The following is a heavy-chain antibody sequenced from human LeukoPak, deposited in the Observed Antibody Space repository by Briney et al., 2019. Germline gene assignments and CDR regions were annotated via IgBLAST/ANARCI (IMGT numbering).Heavy chain of an antibody. CDR3: AKFLPTHIVVANYYFDY. CDR2: ISGSGGST. Sequence: GGSLRLSCGASGFTFSSYAMSWVRQAPGKGLEWVSAISGSGGSTYYADSVKGRFTISRDNSKNTLYLQMNSLRAEDTAAYYCAKFLPTHIVVANYYFDYWGQGTLVTVSS. V-gene: IGHV3-23*01. J-gene: IGHJ4*02. CDR1: GFTFSSYA. D-gene: IGHD2-21*01.